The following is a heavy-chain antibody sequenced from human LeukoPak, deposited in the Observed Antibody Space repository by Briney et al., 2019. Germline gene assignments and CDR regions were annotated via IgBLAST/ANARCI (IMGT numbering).Heavy chain of an antibody. Sequence: SETLSLTCAVYGGSFSGYYCSWLRQPPGKGLEWIGEINHSGSTNYNPSLKSRVTISVDTSKNQFSLKLSSVTAADTAVYYCAREPLGYCSGGSCYFLDYWGQGTLVTVSS. V-gene: IGHV4-34*01. CDR3: AREPLGYCSGGSCYFLDY. CDR1: GGSFSGYY. J-gene: IGHJ4*02. CDR2: INHSGST. D-gene: IGHD2-15*01.